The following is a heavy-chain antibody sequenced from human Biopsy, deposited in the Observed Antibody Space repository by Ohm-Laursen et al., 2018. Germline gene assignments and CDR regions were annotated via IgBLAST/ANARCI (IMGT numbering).Heavy chain of an antibody. CDR2: IYYSGST. CDR3: ARATNSIGWPYYYFYGMDV. D-gene: IGHD6-19*01. J-gene: IGHJ6*02. V-gene: IGHV4-59*01. CDR1: GGSISSDY. Sequence: TLSLTYTVSGGSISSDYWSWIRQTPGKGLEWIGYIYYSGSTNYNPSLKSRVTISVDTSKNQFSLRLNSVTAADTAVYYCARATNSIGWPYYYFYGMDVWGQGTTVTVSS.